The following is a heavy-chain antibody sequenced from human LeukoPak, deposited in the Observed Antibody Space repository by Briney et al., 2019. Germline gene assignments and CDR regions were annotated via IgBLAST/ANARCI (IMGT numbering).Heavy chain of an antibody. CDR3: ARDRAYCSGGSCYSDEPNFDY. J-gene: IGHJ4*02. Sequence: SETLSLTCTVSGGSISSYYWSWIRQPAGKGLEWIGSIYHSGSTYYNPSLKSRVTISVDTSKNQFSLKLSSVTAADTAVYYCARDRAYCSGGSCYSDEPNFDYWGQGTLVTVSS. V-gene: IGHV4-4*07. CDR2: IYHSGST. CDR1: GGSISSYY. D-gene: IGHD2-15*01.